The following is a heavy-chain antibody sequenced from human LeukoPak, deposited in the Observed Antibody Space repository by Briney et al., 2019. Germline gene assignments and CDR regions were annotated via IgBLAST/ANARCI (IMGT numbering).Heavy chain of an antibody. Sequence: PSETLSLTCTVSGGSISSYYWSWIRQPPGKGLEWIGYIYYSGSTNYNPSLKSRVTISVDTSKNQFSLKLSSVTAADTAVYYCARVAPSYYDSSGCYFLDYWGQGTLVTVSS. V-gene: IGHV4-59*01. CDR3: ARVAPSYYDSSGCYFLDY. J-gene: IGHJ4*02. CDR2: IYYSGST. CDR1: GGSISSYY. D-gene: IGHD3-22*01.